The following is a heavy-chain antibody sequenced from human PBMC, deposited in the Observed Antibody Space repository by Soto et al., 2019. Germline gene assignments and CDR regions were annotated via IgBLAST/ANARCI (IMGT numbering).Heavy chain of an antibody. J-gene: IGHJ4*02. Sequence: EVQLVASGGGLVQPGGSLRLSCAASGFTFSTYWMSWVRQVPGKGLDWVANIKQDGSEKYYVDSVKGRFTISRDNAKNSLYLQMNSLRAEDTAVYYCARTRVIAARSPYDYWGQGTLVTVSS. CDR3: ARTRVIAARSPYDY. CDR2: IKQDGSEK. V-gene: IGHV3-7*01. CDR1: GFTFSTYW. D-gene: IGHD6-6*01.